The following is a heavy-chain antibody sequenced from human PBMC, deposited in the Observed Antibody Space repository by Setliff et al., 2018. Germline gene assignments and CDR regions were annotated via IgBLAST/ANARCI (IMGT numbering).Heavy chain of an antibody. CDR2: IYYSGGT. J-gene: IGHJ6*03. Sequence: SETLSLTCTVFGGSINSHYWSWIRQPPGKGLEWIGYIYYSGGTDYNPSLKSRVTISIDTSTNQVSLKLTSATAADTAVYYCARDTLLRGSRRSMDVWGKGTTVTVSS. V-gene: IGHV4-59*11. D-gene: IGHD3-10*01. CDR3: ARDTLLRGSRRSMDV. CDR1: GGSINSHY.